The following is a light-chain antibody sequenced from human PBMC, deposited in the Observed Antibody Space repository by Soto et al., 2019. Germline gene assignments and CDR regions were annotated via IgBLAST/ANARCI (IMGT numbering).Light chain of an antibody. CDR3: SSYTSSRTLV. Sequence: QSALTQPASVSGSPGQSITISCTGTSSDVGGYKYVSWYQQHPGKVPKLMIYEVSNRPSGVSNRFSGSKSGNTASLTISGIQAEEEADYYCSSYTSSRTLVFGTGTKVTVL. J-gene: IGLJ1*01. CDR1: SSDVGGYKY. V-gene: IGLV2-14*01. CDR2: EVS.